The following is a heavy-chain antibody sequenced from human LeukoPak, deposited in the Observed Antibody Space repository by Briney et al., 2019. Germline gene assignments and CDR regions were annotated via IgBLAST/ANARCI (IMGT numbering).Heavy chain of an antibody. Sequence: ASVKVSGKASGYTFTGYYMHWVRQAPGQGLEWMGWINPNSGGTNYAQKFQGRVTMTRDTSISTAYMELSRLRSDDTAVYYCARDEEASGDYFDYWGQGTLVTVSS. CDR1: GYTFTGYY. CDR3: ARDEEASGDYFDY. V-gene: IGHV1-2*02. CDR2: INPNSGGT. D-gene: IGHD2-15*01. J-gene: IGHJ4*02.